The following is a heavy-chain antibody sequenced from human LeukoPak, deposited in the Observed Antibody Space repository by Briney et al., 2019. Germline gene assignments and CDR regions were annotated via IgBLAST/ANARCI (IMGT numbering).Heavy chain of an antibody. D-gene: IGHD3-10*01. J-gene: IGHJ4*02. CDR3: AKGHYYGSGSLDY. Sequence: GGSLRLSCAASGFTFSSYSMNWVRQAPGKGLEWVSYISSSSSTIYYADSVKGRFTISRDNSKNTLYVQMNSLRAEDTAVYYCAKGHYYGSGSLDYWGQGTLVTVSS. V-gene: IGHV3-48*01. CDR2: ISSSSSTI. CDR1: GFTFSSYS.